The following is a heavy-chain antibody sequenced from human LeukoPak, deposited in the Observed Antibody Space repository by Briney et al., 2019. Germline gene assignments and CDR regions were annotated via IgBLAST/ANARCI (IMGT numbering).Heavy chain of an antibody. Sequence: SETLPLTRLVSVYSLRSRYYRGWIRPPPGKGLEWIGSLYHSGSTYYKPSLKSRVTISVDTSKNQFSLKLSSVTAADTAVYYCARQDIVVVIAISNAFDIWGQGTMVTVSS. D-gene: IGHD2-21*01. CDR1: VYSLRSRYY. J-gene: IGHJ3*02. CDR3: ARQDIVVVIAISNAFDI. V-gene: IGHV4-38-2*01. CDR2: LYHSGST.